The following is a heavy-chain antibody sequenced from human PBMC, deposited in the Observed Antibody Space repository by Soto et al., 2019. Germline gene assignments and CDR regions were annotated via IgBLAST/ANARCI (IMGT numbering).Heavy chain of an antibody. V-gene: IGHV3-49*03. D-gene: IGHD3-16*02. CDR2: IRSKAYGGTT. CDR1: GFSFGDYA. J-gene: IGHJ3*02. Sequence: GGSLRLSCTASGFSFGDYAMSWFRQAPGKGLEWVGFIRSKAYGGTTEYAASVKDRFTISRDDSKSIVDLQMNSLRAEDTAVYYCAKDSNYDYIWGSYRPAGGFAIWGQGTMVTVSS. CDR3: AKDSNYDYIWGSYRPAGGFAI.